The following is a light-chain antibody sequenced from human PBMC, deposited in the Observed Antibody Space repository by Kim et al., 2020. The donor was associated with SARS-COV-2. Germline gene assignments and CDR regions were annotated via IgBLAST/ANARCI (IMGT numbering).Light chain of an antibody. J-gene: IGLJ2*01. CDR2: GKN. CDR1: SLRSYY. CDR3: NSRDRNDNVL. Sequence: SSELTQDPAVSVALGQTVRVTCQGDSLRSYYATCYQQKPGQAPIVVIYGKNNRPSGIPDRFSGSSSGNKASLTITGTQAGDEADYYCNSRDRNDNVLFGGGTQLTVL. V-gene: IGLV3-19*01.